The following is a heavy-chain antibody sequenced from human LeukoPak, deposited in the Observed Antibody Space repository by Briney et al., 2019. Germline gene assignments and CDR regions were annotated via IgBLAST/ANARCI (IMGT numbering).Heavy chain of an antibody. Sequence: GESLKISCKASGYSVTAYWIGWVRQMPGKGLEWMGIIYPGDSDTRYCPSFQGQVTISADKSISTAYLQWSSLKTSDTAMYYCATKGGYDTGYYADYWGQGTLVTVSS. D-gene: IGHD5-12*01. CDR1: GYSVTAYW. J-gene: IGHJ4*02. V-gene: IGHV5-51*01. CDR2: IYPGDSDT. CDR3: ATKGGYDTGYYADY.